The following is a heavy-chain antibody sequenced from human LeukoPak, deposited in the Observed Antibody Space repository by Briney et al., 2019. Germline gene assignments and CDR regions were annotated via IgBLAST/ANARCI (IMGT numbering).Heavy chain of an antibody. Sequence: SETLSLTCTVSGGSISSSNYYRGWIRQPPGKGLEWIGSIYYSGSSYYNPSLKSRVTISEDRSKNQFSLRLSSVTAADTAVYYCARHRYGGYSFDYWGQGTLVTVSS. D-gene: IGHD5-18*01. CDR1: GGSISSSNYY. CDR2: IYYSGSS. V-gene: IGHV4-39*01. J-gene: IGHJ4*02. CDR3: ARHRYGGYSFDY.